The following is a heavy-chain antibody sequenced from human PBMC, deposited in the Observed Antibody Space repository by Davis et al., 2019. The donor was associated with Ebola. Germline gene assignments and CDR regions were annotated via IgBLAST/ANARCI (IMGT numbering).Heavy chain of an antibody. CDR2: INPSGGST. CDR3: ARDLDYYYGMDV. J-gene: IGHJ6*04. Sequence: ASVKVSCKASGYIFTSYGISWVRQAPGQGLEWMGIINPSGGSTSYAQKFQGRVTMTRDTSTSTVYMELSSLRSEDTAVYYCARDLDYYYGMDVWGKGTTVTVSS. V-gene: IGHV1-46*01. CDR1: GYIFTSYG.